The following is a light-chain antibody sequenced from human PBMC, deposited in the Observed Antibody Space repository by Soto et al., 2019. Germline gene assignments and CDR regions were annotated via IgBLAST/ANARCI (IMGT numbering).Light chain of an antibody. CDR3: KQYNSLRRK. Sequence: RASQSVSNNYLAWYQQKPGQAPRLLIYGASNRATGIPDRFSGSGSGTDFTLTISSLQPDDLATYYCKQYNSLRRKFGQGTKVDIK. V-gene: IGKV3-20*01. CDR2: GAS. CDR1: QSVSNNY. J-gene: IGKJ1*01.